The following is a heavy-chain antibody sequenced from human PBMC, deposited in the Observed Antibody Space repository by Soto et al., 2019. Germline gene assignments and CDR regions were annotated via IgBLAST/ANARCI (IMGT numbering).Heavy chain of an antibody. J-gene: IGHJ5*02. V-gene: IGHV1-2*02. CDR2: INPNSGGT. D-gene: IGHD3-3*01. CDR1: GYTFTGYY. Sequence: EASVKVSCKASGYTFTGYYMHWVRQAPGQGLEWMGWINPNSGGTNYAQKFQGRVTMTRDTSISTAYMELSRLRSDDTAVYYCARIHSYYDFWSGPMGQNWFDPWGQGTLVTVSS. CDR3: ARIHSYYDFWSGPMGQNWFDP.